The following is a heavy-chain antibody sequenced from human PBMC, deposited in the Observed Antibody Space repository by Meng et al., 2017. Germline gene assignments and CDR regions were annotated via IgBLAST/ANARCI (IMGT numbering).Heavy chain of an antibody. CDR3: ARDLGY. CDR2: IYSGGST. Sequence: VRVVGGGGGGVQPGGSMRLSCAASGFPVSSNYMSWVRQAPGKGLEWVSVIYSGGSTYYADSVKGRFTISRDNSKNTLYLQMNSLRAEDTAVYYCARDLGYWGQGTLVTVSS. V-gene: IGHV3-53*01. CDR1: GFPVSSNY. D-gene: IGHD3-16*01. J-gene: IGHJ4*02.